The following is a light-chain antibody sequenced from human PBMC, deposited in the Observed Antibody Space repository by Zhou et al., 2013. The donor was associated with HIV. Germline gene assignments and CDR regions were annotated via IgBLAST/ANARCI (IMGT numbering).Light chain of an antibody. CDR1: QSIGTY. Sequence: QMTQSPSSLSASVGDRVTITCRASQSIGTYLNWYLQKPGKAPKLLIYAASSLQSGVPSRFSGSGSGTDFTLTISSLQPEDFATYYCQQSYSTPPTFGQGTKVEIK. CDR2: AAS. V-gene: IGKV1-39*01. CDR3: QQSYSTPPT. J-gene: IGKJ1*01.